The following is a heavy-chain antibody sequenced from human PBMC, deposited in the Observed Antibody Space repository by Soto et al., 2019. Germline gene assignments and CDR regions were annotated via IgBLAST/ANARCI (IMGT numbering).Heavy chain of an antibody. CDR2: IYWDDDK. J-gene: IGHJ4*02. D-gene: IGHD6-19*01. CDR3: VHPSDWYYFDY. CDR1: GFSLSTSGVG. V-gene: IGHV2-5*02. Sequence: QITLKESGPTLVKPTQTLTLTCTFSGFSLSTSGVGVGWIRQPTGKALEWLALIYWDDDKRYSPSLKSRLTITKDTSTNQVVLTMTNMDPVDTATYYCVHPSDWYYFDYWGQGTLVTVSS.